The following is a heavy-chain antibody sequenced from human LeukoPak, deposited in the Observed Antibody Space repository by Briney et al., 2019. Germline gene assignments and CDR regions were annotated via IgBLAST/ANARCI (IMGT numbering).Heavy chain of an antibody. J-gene: IGHJ4*02. CDR3: ASGSSTSCWY. D-gene: IGHD2-2*01. CDR2: IYPGDSDT. Sequence: GESLKISCKGSGYSFTNYWIGWVRQMPGEGLEWMGIIYPGDSDTKYSPSFKGQVTISVDKSISTAYLQWTSLKASDTAMYYCASGSSTSCWYWGQGTLVTVSS. V-gene: IGHV5-51*01. CDR1: GYSFTNYW.